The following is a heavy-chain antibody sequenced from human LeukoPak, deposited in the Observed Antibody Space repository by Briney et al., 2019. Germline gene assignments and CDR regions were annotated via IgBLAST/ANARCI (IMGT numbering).Heavy chain of an antibody. Sequence: PGGSVRLSCTVSGFTFSSYGMHWVRQATGKGLEWVAVIWYEGSNKYYADSVKGRFPISRDNSKNTLYLQMNSLRAEDTAVYYCAKGGKWLVPNIYYYYYMDVWGKGTTVTVSS. V-gene: IGHV3-33*06. CDR2: IWYEGSNK. D-gene: IGHD6-19*01. CDR1: GFTFSSYG. J-gene: IGHJ6*03. CDR3: AKGGKWLVPNIYYYYYMDV.